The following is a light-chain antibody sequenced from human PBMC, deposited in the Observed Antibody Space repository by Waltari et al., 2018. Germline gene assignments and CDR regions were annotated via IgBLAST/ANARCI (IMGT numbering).Light chain of an antibody. CDR2: ITS. CDR3: QQTFTVPPYT. J-gene: IGKJ2*01. V-gene: IGKV1-39*01. Sequence: DNQMTQSTTSLSASIGDRVTITCRASRSIGNHLNWYQQKSGKATQLLIYITSNLASGVPSRFSGSGSGTDFALTITDLQADDLATYYCQQTFTVPPYTFGQGTKLEI. CDR1: RSIGNH.